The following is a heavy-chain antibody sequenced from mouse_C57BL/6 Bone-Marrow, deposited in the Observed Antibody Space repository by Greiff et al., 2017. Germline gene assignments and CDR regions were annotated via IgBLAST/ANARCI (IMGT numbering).Heavy chain of an antibody. Sequence: QVQLQQPGAELVKPGASVKLSCKASGYTFTSYWMQWVKQRPGQGLEWIGEIDPSDSSTNYNQKFKGKATLTVDTSSSTAYMQLSSLTSEDSAVYYGGRRGDYGGFAYWGQGTLVTVSA. CDR3: GRRGDYGGFAY. D-gene: IGHD2-4*01. V-gene: IGHV1-50*01. J-gene: IGHJ3*01. CDR1: GYTFTSYW. CDR2: IDPSDSST.